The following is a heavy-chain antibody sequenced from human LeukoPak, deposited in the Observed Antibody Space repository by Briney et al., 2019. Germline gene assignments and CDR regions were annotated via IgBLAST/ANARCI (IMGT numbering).Heavy chain of an antibody. D-gene: IGHD5-24*01. CDR1: GYTFTSYG. CDR3: ARALRPEMATNRPSPFDY. Sequence: ASVTVSCMASGYTFTSYGISWVRQAPGQGLEWMGWISAYNGNTNYAQKLQGRVTMTTDTSTSTAYMELRSLRSDDTAVYYCARALRPEMATNRPSPFDYWGQGTLVTVS. V-gene: IGHV1-18*01. CDR2: ISAYNGNT. J-gene: IGHJ4*02.